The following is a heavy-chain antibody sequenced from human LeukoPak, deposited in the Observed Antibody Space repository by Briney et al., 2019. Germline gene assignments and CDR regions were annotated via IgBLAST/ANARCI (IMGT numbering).Heavy chain of an antibody. CDR1: GYTFTSYY. CDR2: INPSGGST. D-gene: IGHD5-18*01. Sequence: ASVKVSCKASGYTFTSYYMHWVRQAPGQGLEWMGIINPSGGSTSYAQKFQGRVTMTRDTSTSTVYMELSSLRSEDTAVYYCARESAPGYSYGITGGYLDYWGQGTLVTVSS. CDR3: ARESAPGYSYGITGGYLDY. J-gene: IGHJ4*02. V-gene: IGHV1-46*01.